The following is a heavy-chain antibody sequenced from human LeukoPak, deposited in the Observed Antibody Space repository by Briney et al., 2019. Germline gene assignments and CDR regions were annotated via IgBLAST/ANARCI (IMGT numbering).Heavy chain of an antibody. V-gene: IGHV4-31*03. D-gene: IGHD1-7*01. J-gene: IGHJ3*02. Sequence: SETLSLTCTVSGGSISSGGYSWSWIRQHPGKGLEWIGYIYYSGSTYYNPSLKSRVTISVDTSKNQFSLKLSSVTAADTAVYYCARDPLTGTTRGRRRGAFDIWGQGTMVTVSS. CDR2: IYYSGST. CDR1: GGSISSGGYS. CDR3: ARDPLTGTTRGRRRGAFDI.